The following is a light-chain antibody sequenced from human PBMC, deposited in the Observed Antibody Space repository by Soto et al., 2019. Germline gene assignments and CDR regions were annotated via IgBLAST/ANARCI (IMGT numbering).Light chain of an antibody. Sequence: IVLTQSPGTLSLSPGERATLSCRASQSVSSTYLAWYQHKPGQAPRLLIYGASSRATDIPDRFSGSGSGTDFTLTIPRLEPEDFAVYYCQNYGSSPPTLTRGGGTKVDIK. CDR2: GAS. CDR3: QNYGSSPPTLT. V-gene: IGKV3-20*01. CDR1: QSVSSTY. J-gene: IGKJ4*01.